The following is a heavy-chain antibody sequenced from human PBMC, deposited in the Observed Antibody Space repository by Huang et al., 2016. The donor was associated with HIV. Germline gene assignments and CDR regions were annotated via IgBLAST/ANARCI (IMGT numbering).Heavy chain of an antibody. D-gene: IGHD3-16*01. CDR3: ARDGVMLDY. CDR2: INSDGGST. J-gene: IGHJ4*02. Sequence: EVQLVESGGGLVQPGGSVRLSCVACGFTFSSYWMNWVRQAPGKGLVWMSRINSDGGSTSYADSVKGRFTSSRDNAKNTRYLQMNSLRAEDTAVYYCARDGVMLDYWGQGTLVTVSS. CDR1: GFTFSSYW. V-gene: IGHV3-74*01.